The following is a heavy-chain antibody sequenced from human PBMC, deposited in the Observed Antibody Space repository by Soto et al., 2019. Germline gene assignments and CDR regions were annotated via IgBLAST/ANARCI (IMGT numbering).Heavy chain of an antibody. J-gene: IGHJ4*02. CDR2: ISAYNGNI. Sequence: QVQLVQSGGEVKKPGASVKVSCKASAYTFTNYGISWVRQAPGQGLEWMGWISAYNGNINYAQKFRGRVTMTTDTSTRSADLEVRSLRSDDTAVYYCAGSGSSCNFREFDSWGQGTLVTVSS. V-gene: IGHV1-18*01. CDR1: AYTFTNYG. CDR3: AGSGSSCNFREFDS. D-gene: IGHD6-13*01.